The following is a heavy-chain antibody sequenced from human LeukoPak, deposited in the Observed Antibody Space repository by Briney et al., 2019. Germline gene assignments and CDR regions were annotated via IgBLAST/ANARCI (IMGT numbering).Heavy chain of an antibody. D-gene: IGHD3-10*01. V-gene: IGHV3-30*18. CDR3: AKVYGSGSNY. CDR1: GFTFSAYG. CDR2: ISYDGNNK. J-gene: IGHJ4*02. Sequence: GRSLRLSCAASGFTFSAYGMHWVRQSPDKGLEWMAVISYDGNNKYYADSVKGRFTISRDNSKNTLYLQMNSLRAEDTAVYYCAKVYGSGSNYWGQGTLVTVSS.